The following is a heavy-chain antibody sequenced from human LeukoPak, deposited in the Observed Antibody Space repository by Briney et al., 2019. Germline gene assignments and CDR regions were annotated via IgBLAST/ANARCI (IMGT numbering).Heavy chain of an antibody. CDR3: ARGGLLLWFGEGFDY. CDR1: GFTFSSYA. J-gene: IGHJ4*02. D-gene: IGHD3-10*01. CDR2: ISYDGTNK. Sequence: GGSLRLSCAASGFTFSSYAMHWVRQAPGKGSEWVAVISYDGTNKYYTDSVKGRFTISRDNSKNTLYLQMNSLRAEDTAVYYCARGGLLLWFGEGFDYWGQGTLVTVSS. V-gene: IGHV3-30*04.